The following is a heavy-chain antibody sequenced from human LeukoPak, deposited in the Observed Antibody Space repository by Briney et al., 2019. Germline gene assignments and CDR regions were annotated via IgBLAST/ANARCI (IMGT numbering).Heavy chain of an antibody. J-gene: IGHJ5*02. D-gene: IGHD4-17*01. V-gene: IGHV4-34*01. Sequence: PSETLSLTCAVYGGSFSGYYWTWIRQPPGKGLEWIGEINHSEWSTYNPSLKSRVTISLDTSKNRFSLKLSSVTAADTAVYYCARGDTVTTSGNWFDPWGQGTLVTVSS. CDR1: GGSFSGYY. CDR3: ARGDTVTTSGNWFDP. CDR2: INHSEWS.